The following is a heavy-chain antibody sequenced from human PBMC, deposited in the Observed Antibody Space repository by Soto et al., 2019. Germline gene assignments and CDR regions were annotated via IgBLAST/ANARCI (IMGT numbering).Heavy chain of an antibody. J-gene: IGHJ5*02. V-gene: IGHV4-61*01. CDR1: GGSVSSGTYY. CDR2: IYFTGTT. Sequence: SETLSLTCTVSGGSVSSGTYYWGWIRQPPGKGLEWIGHIYFTGTTNYNPSLKSRVTMSLDTSRNQFSLKLSSVTAADTAVYYCTRGPPRVQWFDPWGLGTLVTVSS. CDR3: TRGPPRVQWFDP.